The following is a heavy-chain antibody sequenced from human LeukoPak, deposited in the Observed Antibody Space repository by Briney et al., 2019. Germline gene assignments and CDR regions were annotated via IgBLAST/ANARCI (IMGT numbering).Heavy chain of an antibody. Sequence: SETLSLTCTVSGGSISSYYWSWIRQPPGKGLEWIGYIYDSGSTNYNPSLKSRVTISVDTSKNQFSLKLSSVTAADTAVYYCARCTSATVTIDYWGQGTLVTVSS. J-gene: IGHJ4*02. CDR2: IYDSGST. CDR3: ARCTSATVTIDY. D-gene: IGHD4-17*01. V-gene: IGHV4-59*12. CDR1: GGSISSYY.